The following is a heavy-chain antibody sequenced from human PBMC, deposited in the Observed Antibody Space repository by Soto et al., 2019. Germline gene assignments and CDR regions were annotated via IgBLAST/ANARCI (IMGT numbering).Heavy chain of an antibody. CDR3: ARHTLELSDYYYYGMDV. CDR1: GYTFTSYD. D-gene: IGHD3-10*01. Sequence: ASVKVSCKASGYTFTSYDINWVRQATGQGLEWMGWMNPNSGNTGYAQKFQGRVTMTRNTSISTAYMELSSLRSEDTAMYYCARHTLELSDYYYYGMDVWGQGTTVTVSS. CDR2: MNPNSGNT. J-gene: IGHJ6*02. V-gene: IGHV1-8*01.